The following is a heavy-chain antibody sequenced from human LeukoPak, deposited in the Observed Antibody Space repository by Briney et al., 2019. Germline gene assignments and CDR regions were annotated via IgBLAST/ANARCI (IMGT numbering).Heavy chain of an antibody. V-gene: IGHV3-11*04. J-gene: IGHJ5*02. CDR3: AKDQEVVPAAIWVDP. Sequence: GGSLRLSCAASGFTFSDYYMSWIRQAPGKGLEWVSYISSSGSTIYYADSVKGRFTISRDNAKNSLYLQMNSLRAEDTAVYYCAKDQEVVPAAIWVDPWGQGTLVTVSS. CDR2: ISSSGSTI. D-gene: IGHD2-2*02. CDR1: GFTFSDYY.